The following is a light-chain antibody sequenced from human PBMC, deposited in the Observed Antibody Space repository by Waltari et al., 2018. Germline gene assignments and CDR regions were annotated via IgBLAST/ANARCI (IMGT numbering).Light chain of an antibody. CDR1: SSDVGGYNY. V-gene: IGLV2-14*01. CDR3: SSYTSSSTWV. CDR2: DVS. J-gene: IGLJ3*02. Sequence: QSALTQPASVSGSPGQSITISCTGTSSDVGGYNYVSWYQQHPGKAPKLMIYDVSKRPSGVSNRVSGSKSVNTAFLAISGLQAEDEADYYCSSYTSSSTWVFGGGTKLTVL.